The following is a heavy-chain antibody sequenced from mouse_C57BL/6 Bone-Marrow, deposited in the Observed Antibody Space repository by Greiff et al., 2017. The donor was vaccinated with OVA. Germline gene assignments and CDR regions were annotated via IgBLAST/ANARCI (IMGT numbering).Heavy chain of an antibody. CDR2: IRNKANNHAT. D-gene: IGHD1-1*01. J-gene: IGHJ1*03. CDR1: GFTFSDAW. V-gene: IGHV6-6*01. CDR3: TLSYYYGSSWYFDV. Sequence: EVKVVESGGGLVQPGGSMKLSCAASGFTFSDAWMDWVRQSPEKGLEWVAEIRNKANNHATYYAESVKGRFTISRDDSKSSVYLQMNSLRAEDTGIYYCTLSYYYGSSWYFDVWGTGTTVTVSS.